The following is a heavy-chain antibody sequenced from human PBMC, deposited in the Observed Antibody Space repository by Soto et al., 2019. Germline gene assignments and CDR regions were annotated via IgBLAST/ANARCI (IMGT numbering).Heavy chain of an antibody. Sequence: ASVKVSCKASGYTFTNYYMHWVRQAPGQGLEWMGIINPSGGNTRYAQKFQGRVTMTRDTSTSTLYMELSSLRSEDTALYYCASEARAGIYDYGWGSYRYGGQFDYWGQG. CDR2: INPSGGNT. J-gene: IGHJ4*02. D-gene: IGHD3-16*02. CDR1: GYTFTNYY. V-gene: IGHV1-46*03. CDR3: ASEARAGIYDYGWGSYRYGGQFDY.